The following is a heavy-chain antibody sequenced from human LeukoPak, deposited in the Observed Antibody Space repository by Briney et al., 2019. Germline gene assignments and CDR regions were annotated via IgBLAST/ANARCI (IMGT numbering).Heavy chain of an antibody. J-gene: IGHJ4*02. CDR3: ARWRVAGTPGLDYFDY. Sequence: ASVKVSCKASGYTFTSYGISWVRQAPGQGLEWMGWISAYNGNTNYAQKLQGRVTMTTDTSTSTAYMELRSLRSDDTAVYYCARWRVAGTPGLDYFDYWGQGTLVTVSS. CDR2: ISAYNGNT. V-gene: IGHV1-18*01. D-gene: IGHD6-19*01. CDR1: GYTFTSYG.